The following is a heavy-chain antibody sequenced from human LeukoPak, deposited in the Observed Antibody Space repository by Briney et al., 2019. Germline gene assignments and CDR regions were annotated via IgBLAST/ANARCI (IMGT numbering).Heavy chain of an antibody. CDR2: INQDGSEK. D-gene: IGHD2-8*02. Sequence: GGSLRLSCAASGLTFSRYWLTWVRQAPGKGLEWVANINQDGSEKNYVDSVKGRFTISRDNAKSSLYLQMNSMRDEDTAVYHCVSRGCTANACFVSSFNCFDHWGQGSLVTVSS. J-gene: IGHJ4*02. CDR1: GLTFSRYW. V-gene: IGHV3-7*03. CDR3: VSRGCTANACFVSSFNCFDH.